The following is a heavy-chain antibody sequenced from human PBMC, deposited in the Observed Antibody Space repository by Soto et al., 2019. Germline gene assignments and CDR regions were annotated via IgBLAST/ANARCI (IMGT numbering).Heavy chain of an antibody. CDR1: GFTFSSYG. V-gene: IGHV3-33*01. D-gene: IGHD2-21*02. CDR3: ARGGLTDYFAY. J-gene: IGHJ4*02. CDR2: IWYDGSNK. Sequence: QVQLVESGGGVVQPGRSLRLSCAASGFTFSSYGMHWVRQAPGKGLEWVAVIWYDGSNKYYADSAKGRFTISRDNSKNTLYLLMNSLSAEDTAVYYCARGGLTDYFAYWGQGTLVTVSS.